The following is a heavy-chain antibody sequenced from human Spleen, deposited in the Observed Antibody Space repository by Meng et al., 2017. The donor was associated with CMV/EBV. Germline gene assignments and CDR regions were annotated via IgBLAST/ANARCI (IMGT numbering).Heavy chain of an antibody. J-gene: IGHJ4*02. CDR1: GGSISSGGYY. V-gene: IGHV4-31*03. CDR2: IYYSGST. CDR3: ARGKITAAGTDY. Sequence: TVSGGSISSGGYYCSWIRQHPGKGLKWIGYIYYSGSTYSNPSLKSRVTISVDTSKNQFSLKLSSVTAADTAVYYCARGKITAAGTDYWGQGTLVTVSS. D-gene: IGHD6-13*01.